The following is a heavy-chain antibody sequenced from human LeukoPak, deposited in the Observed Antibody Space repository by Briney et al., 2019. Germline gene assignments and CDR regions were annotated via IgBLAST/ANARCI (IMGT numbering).Heavy chain of an antibody. V-gene: IGHV4-61*02. CDR1: GGSISSGGYY. Sequence: SETLSLTCTVSGGSISSGGYYWSWIRQPAGKGLEWIGRIYTSGSTNYNPSLKSRVTISVDTSKNQFSLKLSSVTAADTAVYYCASTYYDFWSGYVEGDAFDIWGQGTMVTVSS. J-gene: IGHJ3*02. CDR2: IYTSGST. CDR3: ASTYYDFWSGYVEGDAFDI. D-gene: IGHD3-3*01.